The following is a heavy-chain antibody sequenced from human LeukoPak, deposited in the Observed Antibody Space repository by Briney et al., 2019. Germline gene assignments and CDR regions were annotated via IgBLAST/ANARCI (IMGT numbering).Heavy chain of an antibody. CDR2: IYYSGST. D-gene: IGHD3-3*01. V-gene: IGHV4-30-4*08. CDR3: AREKTYYDFWSGYPTVPKNNWFDP. CDR1: GGSISSGDYY. Sequence: PSETLSLTCTVSGGSISSGDYYWSWIRQPPGKGLEWIGYIYYSGSTYYNPSLKSRVTISVDTSKNQFSLKLSSVTAADTAVYYCAREKTYYDFWSGYPTVPKNNWFDPWGQGTLVTVSS. J-gene: IGHJ5*02.